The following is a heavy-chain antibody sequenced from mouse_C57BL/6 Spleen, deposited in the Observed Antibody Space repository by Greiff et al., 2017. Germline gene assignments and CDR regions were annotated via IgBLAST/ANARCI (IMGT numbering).Heavy chain of an antibody. J-gene: IGHJ2*01. Sequence: VHVKQSGPELVKPGASVKMSCKASGYTFTDYNMHWVKQSHGKSLEWIGYINPNNGGTSYNQKFKGKATLTVNKSSSTAYMELRSLTSEDSAVYYCARGPYYYGSSYDYFDYWGQGTTLTVSS. CDR2: INPNNGGT. CDR3: ARGPYYYGSSYDYFDY. D-gene: IGHD1-1*01. V-gene: IGHV1-22*01. CDR1: GYTFTDYN.